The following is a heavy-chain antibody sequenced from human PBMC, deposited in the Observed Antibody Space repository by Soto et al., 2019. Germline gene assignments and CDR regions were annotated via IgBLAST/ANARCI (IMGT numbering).Heavy chain of an antibody. J-gene: IGHJ3*02. CDR1: GFIFSGSA. CDR2: IRSKPNNYAT. D-gene: IGHD4-4*01. CDR3: TRHTVDI. Sequence: EVQLVESGGGLVQPGGSLKLSCEASGFIFSGSAMHWVRQASGKGLEWVGRIRSKPNNYATEYAGSVKGRFTISRDDSKNTAYLQMNSLKTEDTAVYYCTRHTVDIWGQGTMVTVSS. V-gene: IGHV3-73*02.